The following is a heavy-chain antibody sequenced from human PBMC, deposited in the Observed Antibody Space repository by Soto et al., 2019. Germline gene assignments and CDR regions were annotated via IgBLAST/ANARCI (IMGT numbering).Heavy chain of an antibody. CDR2: ISGSGGST. Sequence: EVQLLESGGGLVQPGGSLRLSCAASGFTFSSYAMSWDRQAPGKGLEWVSAISGSGGSTYYADSVKGRFTISRDNSKNTLCLQMNSLRAKDRAVYYYAKAATVVTALFDYWGQGTLVTVSS. D-gene: IGHD2-15*01. CDR1: GFTFSSYA. V-gene: IGHV3-23*01. J-gene: IGHJ4*02. CDR3: AKAATVVTALFDY.